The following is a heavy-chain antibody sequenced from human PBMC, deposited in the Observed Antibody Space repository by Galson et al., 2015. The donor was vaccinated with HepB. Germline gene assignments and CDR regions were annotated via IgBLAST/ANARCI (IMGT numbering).Heavy chain of an antibody. D-gene: IGHD6-13*01. V-gene: IGHV3-33*01. CDR2: IWYDGSNK. Sequence: SLRLSCATSGFTFSTYGMHWVRQAPGKGLEWVALIWYDGSNKYYADSVKGRFTISRDNSKNTLYLQMNSLRAEDTAVYYCARAAAAAAYPLDYWGQGTLVIVSS. CDR1: GFTFSTYG. CDR3: ARAAAAAAYPLDY. J-gene: IGHJ4*02.